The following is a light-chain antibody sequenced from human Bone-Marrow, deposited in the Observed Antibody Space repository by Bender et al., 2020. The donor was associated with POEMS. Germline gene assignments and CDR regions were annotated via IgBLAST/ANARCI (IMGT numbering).Light chain of an antibody. Sequence: QSALTQPRSVSGSPGQSVSISCTGTSSDVGNYNYVSWYQQHPGKAPKLMIYDVTKRPSGVSNRFSGSKSGNTASLTISGLQTEDEADYYCCSYTGTSDVFGGGTKLTVL. V-gene: IGLV2-11*01. CDR3: CSYTGTSDV. J-gene: IGLJ3*02. CDR2: DVT. CDR1: SSDVGNYNY.